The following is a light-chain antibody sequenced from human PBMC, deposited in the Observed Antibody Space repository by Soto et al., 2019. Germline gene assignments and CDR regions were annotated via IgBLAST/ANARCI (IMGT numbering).Light chain of an antibody. J-gene: IGKJ1*01. CDR3: QQYNNWPPAWT. CDR1: RSVTSN. Sequence: EIVMTQSPATLSVSPGERATLSCRASRSVTSNLAWYQQKPGQAPSLLIYGASTRATGIPARFSGSGSGTEFTLTISSLQSEDFAVYYCQQYNNWPPAWTFGQGTKVEIK. CDR2: GAS. V-gene: IGKV3-15*01.